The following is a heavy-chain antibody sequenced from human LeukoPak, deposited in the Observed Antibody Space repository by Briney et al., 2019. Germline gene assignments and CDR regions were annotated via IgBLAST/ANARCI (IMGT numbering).Heavy chain of an antibody. CDR3: AKGLWYYYDSSGYVDY. D-gene: IGHD3-22*01. CDR2: INTNTGNP. V-gene: IGHV7-4-1*02. CDR1: GYTFTSYA. Sequence: ASVKVSCKASGYTFTSYAMNWVRQAPGQGLEWMGWINTNTGNPTYAQGFTGRFVFSLDTSVSTAYLQISSLKAEDTAVYYCAKGLWYYYDSSGYVDYWGQGTLVTVSS. J-gene: IGHJ4*02.